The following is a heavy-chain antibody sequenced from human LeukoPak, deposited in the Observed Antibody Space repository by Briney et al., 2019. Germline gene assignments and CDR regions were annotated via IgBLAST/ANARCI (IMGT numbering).Heavy chain of an antibody. CDR1: GFTFSDYY. Sequence: GGSLRLSCAASGFTFSDYYMSWVRQAPGKGLEWVSYISSSGSTIHYADSVKGRFTISRDNAKNSLYLQMSSLRAEDTAVYYCARDGSSWYLDYWGQGTLVTVSS. CDR3: ARDGSSWYLDY. V-gene: IGHV3-11*01. D-gene: IGHD6-13*01. J-gene: IGHJ4*02. CDR2: ISSSGSTI.